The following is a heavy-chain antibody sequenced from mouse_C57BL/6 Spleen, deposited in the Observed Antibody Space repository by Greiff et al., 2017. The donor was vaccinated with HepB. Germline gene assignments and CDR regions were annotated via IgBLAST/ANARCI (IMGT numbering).Heavy chain of an antibody. CDR3: ARSPDYDGSSSAWFAY. Sequence: QVQLQQPGAELVRPGSSVKLSCKASGYTFTSYWMDWVKQRPGQGLEWIGNIYPSDSETHYNQKFKDKATLTVDKSSSTAYMQLSSLTSEDSAVYYGARSPDYDGSSSAWFAYWGQGTLVTVSA. CDR1: GYTFTSYW. D-gene: IGHD1-1*01. CDR2: IYPSDSET. J-gene: IGHJ3*01. V-gene: IGHV1-61*01.